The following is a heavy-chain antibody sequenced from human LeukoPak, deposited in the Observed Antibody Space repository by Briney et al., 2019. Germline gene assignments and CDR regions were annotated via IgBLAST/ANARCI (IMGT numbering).Heavy chain of an antibody. CDR1: GGSISSYY. V-gene: IGHV4-4*07. Sequence: SETLSLTCTVSGGSISSYYWSWIRQPAGKGLEWIGRIYTSGSTYYNPSLKSRVTISVDTSKNQFSLKLSSVTAADTAVYYCARAGTAMVTLDYWGQGTLVTVSS. J-gene: IGHJ4*02. CDR3: ARAGTAMVTLDY. D-gene: IGHD5-18*01. CDR2: IYTSGST.